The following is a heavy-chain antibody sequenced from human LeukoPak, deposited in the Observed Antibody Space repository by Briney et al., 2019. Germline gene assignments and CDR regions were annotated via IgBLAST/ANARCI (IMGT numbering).Heavy chain of an antibody. D-gene: IGHD6-13*01. CDR3: ARGKLQAAAGRPWFDS. CDR2: INHSGST. Sequence: MSSETLSLTCAVYGGSFSDSYWTWIRQPPGKGLEWIGEINHSGSTNYNPSLKSRVTISVDTSKNQFSLRLSSVTAADTAVYYCARGKLQAAAGRPWFDSWGQGTLATVSS. CDR1: GGSFSDSY. V-gene: IGHV4-34*01. J-gene: IGHJ5*01.